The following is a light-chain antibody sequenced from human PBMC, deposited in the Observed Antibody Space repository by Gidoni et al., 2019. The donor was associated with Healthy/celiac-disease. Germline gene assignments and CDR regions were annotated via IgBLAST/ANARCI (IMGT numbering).Light chain of an antibody. CDR1: QSVSSY. Sequence: EIVLTQSPATLSLSPGERATLSCRASQSVSSYLAWYQQKPGQAPRLLIYDASNRATGIPARFSGSGSGTDFTLTSSSLEPEDFAVYYCQQRSNWPPGYTFGQXTKLEIK. J-gene: IGKJ2*01. V-gene: IGKV3-11*01. CDR2: DAS. CDR3: QQRSNWPPGYT.